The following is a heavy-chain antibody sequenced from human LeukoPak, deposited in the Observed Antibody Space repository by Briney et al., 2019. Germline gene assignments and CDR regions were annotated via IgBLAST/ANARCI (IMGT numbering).Heavy chain of an antibody. CDR3: ARGWSGGGSCFMCDAFDM. CDR1: GGSISSYY. V-gene: IGHV4-4*07. D-gene: IGHD2-15*01. Sequence: SETLSLTCTVSGGSISSYYWSWIRQPAGKGLEWIGRIYTSGSTNYNPSLKSRVTMSVDTSKNQFSLKLNSVTAADTAVYYCARGWSGGGSCFMCDAFDMWGQGTMVTASS. CDR2: IYTSGST. J-gene: IGHJ3*02.